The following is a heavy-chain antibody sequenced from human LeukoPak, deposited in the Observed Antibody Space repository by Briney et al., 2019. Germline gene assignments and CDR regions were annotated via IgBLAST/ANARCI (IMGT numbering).Heavy chain of an antibody. CDR1: GGTFSSYA. Sequence: SVKVSCKASGGTFSSYAISWVRQAPGQGLEWMGGIIPIFGTANYAQKFQGRVTITTDESTSTAYMELSSLRSEDTAVYYCARYFKGGSYPEDDAFDIWGQGTMVTVSS. CDR2: IIPIFGTA. J-gene: IGHJ3*02. CDR3: ARYFKGGSYPEDDAFDI. V-gene: IGHV1-69*05. D-gene: IGHD1-26*01.